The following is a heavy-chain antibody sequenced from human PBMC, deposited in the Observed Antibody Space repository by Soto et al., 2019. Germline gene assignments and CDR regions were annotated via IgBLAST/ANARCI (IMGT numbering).Heavy chain of an antibody. V-gene: IGHV3-43*01. CDR2: ISWDGHTT. J-gene: IGHJ4*02. CDR1: GFTFDDHN. CDR3: ASSQGDF. Sequence: GGSLRLSCAASGFTFDDHNMHWIRRSPGKGLEWVSLISWDGHTTYYTDSVKGRFTISRDNSMSSLFLQMNALTTEDTALYYCASSQGDFWGQGTLVTVSS.